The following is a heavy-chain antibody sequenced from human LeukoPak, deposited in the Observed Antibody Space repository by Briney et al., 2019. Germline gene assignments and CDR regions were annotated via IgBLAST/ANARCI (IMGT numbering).Heavy chain of an antibody. J-gene: IGHJ4*02. Sequence: PSETLSLTCTVSGGSISSYYWSWIRQPAGKGLEWIGRIYTSGSTNYNPSLKSRVTMSVDTSKNQFSLKLSSVTAADTAVYYCAADYSGSNHVEFDYWGQGTLVTVSS. V-gene: IGHV4-4*07. CDR1: GGSISSYY. CDR2: IYTSGST. D-gene: IGHD1-26*01. CDR3: AADYSGSNHVEFDY.